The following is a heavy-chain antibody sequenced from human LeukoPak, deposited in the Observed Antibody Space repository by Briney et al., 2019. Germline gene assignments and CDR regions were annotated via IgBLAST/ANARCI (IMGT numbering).Heavy chain of an antibody. V-gene: IGHV3-30*18. J-gene: IGHJ4*02. Sequence: GGSLRLSCAASGFTFSSHGMHWVRQAPGKGLEWVAVISYDGSDKYSADSVKGRFTISRDNSKNTLYLQMNSLRAEDAAVYYCAKNAHYQGYSYGGIDYWGQGTLVTVSS. CDR3: AKNAHYQGYSYGGIDY. D-gene: IGHD5-18*01. CDR2: ISYDGSDK. CDR1: GFTFSSHG.